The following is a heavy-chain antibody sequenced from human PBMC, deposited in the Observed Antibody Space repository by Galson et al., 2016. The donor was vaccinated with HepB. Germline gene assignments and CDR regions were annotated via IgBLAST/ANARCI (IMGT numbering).Heavy chain of an antibody. D-gene: IGHD2-15*01. CDR3: ARVRSCGGRSCSGFDY. CDR2: ITVGNGNT. CDR1: GYTVTSHA. Sequence: SVKVSCKASGYTVTSHAIHWVRQAPGRRLEWMGWITVGNGNTKYSQKFQGRVTFTGDTSASTAYMELRSLRSEDTAVFYCARVRSCGGRSCSGFDYWGQGTLVTVSS. V-gene: IGHV1-3*01. J-gene: IGHJ4*02.